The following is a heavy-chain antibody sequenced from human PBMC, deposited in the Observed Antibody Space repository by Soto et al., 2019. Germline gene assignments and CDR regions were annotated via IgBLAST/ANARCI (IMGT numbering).Heavy chain of an antibody. V-gene: IGHV3-30*18. CDR1: GFTFSSYG. Sequence: QVQLVESGGGVVQPGRSLRLSCAASGFTFSSYGMHWVRQAPGKGLEWVAVISYDGSNKYYADSVKGRFTISRDNSKNTLYLQMNSLRAEDTAVYYCANLDGYNRFPTIPNFDIWGQGTMVTVSS. CDR3: ANLDGYNRFPTIPNFDI. CDR2: ISYDGSNK. J-gene: IGHJ3*02. D-gene: IGHD5-12*01.